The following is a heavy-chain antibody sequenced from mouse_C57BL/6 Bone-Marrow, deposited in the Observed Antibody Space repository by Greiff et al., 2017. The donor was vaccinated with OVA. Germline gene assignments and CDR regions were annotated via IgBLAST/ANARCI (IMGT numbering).Heavy chain of an antibody. CDR1: GYAFSSSW. J-gene: IGHJ3*01. CDR3: VPTTVVATDRVAY. D-gene: IGHD1-1*01. V-gene: IGHV1-82*01. CDR2: IYPGDGDT. Sequence: LVESGPELVKPGASVKISCKASGYAFSSSWMNWVQQRPGKGLEWIGRIYPGDGDTNYNGKFTGKATLTADKSSSTAYMQLSSLTSEDAAVYVYVPTTVVATDRVAYWGQGTLVTVSA.